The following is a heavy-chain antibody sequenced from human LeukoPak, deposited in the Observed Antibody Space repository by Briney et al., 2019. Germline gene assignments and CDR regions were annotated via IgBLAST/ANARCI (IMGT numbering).Heavy chain of an antibody. V-gene: IGHV4-39*07. D-gene: IGHD3-22*01. Sequence: PSETLSLTCTVSGGSISSSSYYWGWIRQPPGKGLEWIGSIYYSGSTYYNPSLKSRVTISVDTSKNQFSLKLSSVTAADTAVYYCARGPVVITTFDYWGQGTLVTVSS. CDR1: GGSISSSSYY. CDR2: IYYSGST. J-gene: IGHJ4*02. CDR3: ARGPVVITTFDY.